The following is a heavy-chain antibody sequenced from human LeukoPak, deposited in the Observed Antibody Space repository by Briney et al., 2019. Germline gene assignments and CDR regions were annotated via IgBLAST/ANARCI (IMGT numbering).Heavy chain of an antibody. CDR1: GFTFSSYW. V-gene: IGHV3-7*01. CDR3: ARGDTSGYYYRFFDY. Sequence: GGSLRLSCGASGFTFSSYWMSWVRQAPGKGLEWVANIKEDGSGIYYVDSVEGRFTISRDNAKKSLYLQMNSLRAEDAAVYYCARGDTSGYYYRFFDYWGQGTLVTVSS. CDR2: IKEDGSGI. D-gene: IGHD3-22*01. J-gene: IGHJ4*02.